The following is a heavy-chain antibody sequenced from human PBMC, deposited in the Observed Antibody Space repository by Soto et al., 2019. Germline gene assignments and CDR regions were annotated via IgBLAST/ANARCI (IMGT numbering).Heavy chain of an antibody. Sequence: QVTLKESGPVLVTPTETLTLTCTVSGFSLSNARMGVSWIRQPPGKALEWLAHIFSNDEKSYSTSLKSRLTISKDTTESHVVLTMTNMDPVDTATYYCARMLYYYDCSGYYGIDYWGHGTLVTASS. CDR3: ARMLYYYDCSGYYGIDY. D-gene: IGHD3-22*01. CDR2: IFSNDEK. CDR1: GFSLSNARMG. J-gene: IGHJ4*01. V-gene: IGHV2-26*01.